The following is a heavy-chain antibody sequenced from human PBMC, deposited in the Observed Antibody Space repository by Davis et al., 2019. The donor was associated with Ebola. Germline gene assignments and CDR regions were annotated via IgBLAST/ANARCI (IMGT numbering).Heavy chain of an antibody. CDR1: GFTFSSYS. J-gene: IGHJ6*02. CDR3: AREVLRFLEYGMDV. V-gene: IGHV3-21*01. CDR2: ISSSSSYI. Sequence: GESLKISCAASGFTFSSYSMNWVRQAPGKGLEWVSSISSSSSYIYYADSVKGRFTFSRDNAKNSLYLQMNSLRAEDTAVYYCAREVLRFLEYGMDVWGQGTTVTVSS. D-gene: IGHD3-3*01.